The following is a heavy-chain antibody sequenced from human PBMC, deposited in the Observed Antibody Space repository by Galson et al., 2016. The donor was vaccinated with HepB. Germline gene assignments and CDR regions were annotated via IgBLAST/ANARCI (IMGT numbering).Heavy chain of an antibody. V-gene: IGHV1-69*06. J-gene: IGHJ6*03. CDR3: ARAYYYDSSGYYRYYYYMDV. CDR2: IIPIFGSP. CDR1: GGTFSSYA. Sequence: SVKVSCKAPGGTFSSYAISWVRQAPGQGLEWMGGIIPIFGSPNYAQKFQGRVTITADRSTSTAYMELSSLRSEDTAVYYCARAYYYDSSGYYRYYYYMDVWGKGTTVTVSS. D-gene: IGHD3-22*01.